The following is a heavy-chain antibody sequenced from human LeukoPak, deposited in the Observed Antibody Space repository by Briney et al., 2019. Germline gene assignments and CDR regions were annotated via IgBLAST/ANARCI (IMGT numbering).Heavy chain of an antibody. CDR3: ARWAVARNDY. Sequence: GEPPKISCKGSGYSFNSYWIGGVRQMPGKGLEWMGIIYPGDSDTGYSPSFQGQVTISAGKSISTAYLQWSSLKASDTAMYYCARWAVARNDYWGQGTLVTVSS. D-gene: IGHD6-19*01. CDR2: IYPGDSDT. V-gene: IGHV5-51*01. J-gene: IGHJ4*02. CDR1: GYSFNSYW.